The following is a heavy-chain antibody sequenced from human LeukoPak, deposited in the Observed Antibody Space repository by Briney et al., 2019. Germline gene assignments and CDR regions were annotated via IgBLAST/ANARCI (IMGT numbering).Heavy chain of an antibody. Sequence: GGSLRLSSAASGFTFSSYAMSWVRQAPGKGLEWVSAISGSGGSTYYADSVKGRFTISRDNSKNTLYLQMNSLRAEDTAVYYCAKGYTMIVVVIPYYFDYWGQRTLVTVSS. CDR2: ISGSGGST. CDR3: AKGYTMIVVVIPYYFDY. V-gene: IGHV3-23*01. J-gene: IGHJ4*02. CDR1: GFTFSSYA. D-gene: IGHD3-22*01.